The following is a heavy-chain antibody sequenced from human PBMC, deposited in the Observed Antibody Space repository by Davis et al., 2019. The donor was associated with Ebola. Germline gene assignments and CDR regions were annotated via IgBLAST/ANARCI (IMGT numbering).Heavy chain of an antibody. V-gene: IGHV3-74*01. J-gene: IGHJ4*02. D-gene: IGHD6-19*01. Sequence: GESLKISCAASGLSASPNYMSWIRQAPGKGLLWVSRIHGDGSSTSYADSVKGRFTISRDNTKNSLYLQMNSLRAEDTAVYFCARGVAVGGFYFEYWGQGTLVTVSS. CDR1: GLSASPNY. CDR2: IHGDGSST. CDR3: ARGVAVGGFYFEY.